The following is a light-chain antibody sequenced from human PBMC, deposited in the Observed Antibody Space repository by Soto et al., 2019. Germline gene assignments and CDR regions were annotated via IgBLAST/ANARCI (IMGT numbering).Light chain of an antibody. CDR2: KAS. CDR3: QQYNGT. V-gene: IGKV1-5*03. CDR1: QYISNW. J-gene: IGKJ1*01. Sequence: DSQMTQSPSTLSASVGDRVTITCRASQYISNWLAWYQHKPGQAPKLLIYKASSLESGVPSRFSGSGSGTEFTLTISSLQPDDFATYYCQQYNGTFGQGTKVEIK.